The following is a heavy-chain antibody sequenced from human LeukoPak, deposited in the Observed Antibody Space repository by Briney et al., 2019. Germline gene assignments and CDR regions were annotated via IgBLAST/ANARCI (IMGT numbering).Heavy chain of an antibody. D-gene: IGHD5-12*01. CDR2: IIPIFGTA. CDR1: GGTFSSYA. CDR3: ARGLGRPSYGGYVSSY. Sequence: WASVKVSCKASGGTFSSYAISWVRQAPGQGLEWMGGIIPIFGTANYAQKFQGRVTITADESTSTAYMELSSLRSEDTAVYYCARGLGRPSYGGYVSSYWGQGTLVTVSS. V-gene: IGHV1-69*13. J-gene: IGHJ4*02.